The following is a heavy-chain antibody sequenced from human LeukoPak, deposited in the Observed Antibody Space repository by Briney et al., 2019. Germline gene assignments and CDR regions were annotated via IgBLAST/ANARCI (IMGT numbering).Heavy chain of an antibody. CDR1: GFTFRSHW. CDR2: INSDGSST. D-gene: IGHD3-22*01. CDR3: ARTYYYESSGYSGY. J-gene: IGHJ4*02. Sequence: GGSLRLSCAASGFTFRSHWMHWVRQAPGKGLVWVSRINSDGSSTSYADSVKGRFTIPRDNAKNTLYLQMNSLRAEDTAVYYCARTYYYESSGYSGYWGQGTLVTVSS. V-gene: IGHV3-74*01.